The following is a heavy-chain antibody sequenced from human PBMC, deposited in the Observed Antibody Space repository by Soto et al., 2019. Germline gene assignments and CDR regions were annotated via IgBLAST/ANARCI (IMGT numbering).Heavy chain of an antibody. CDR3: ARGDIVLVPASEGNWFDP. CDR2: INPDAGAT. Sequence: QVQLVQSGAEVKKPGASVTVSCKASAYSFTTYHIHWVRQAPGQGLEWMGLINPDAGATNYAQRFQGRLRLTRDTSTSTVYVELRSLTFDDTAVYYCARGDIVLVPASEGNWFDPWGQGTFVSVAS. CDR1: AYSFTTYH. V-gene: IGHV1-46*01. J-gene: IGHJ5*02. D-gene: IGHD2-2*01.